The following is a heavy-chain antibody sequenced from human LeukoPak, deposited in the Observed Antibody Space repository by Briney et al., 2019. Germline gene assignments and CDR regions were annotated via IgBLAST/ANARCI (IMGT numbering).Heavy chain of an antibody. J-gene: IGHJ5*02. CDR1: GFTFSDYS. V-gene: IGHV3-21*01. D-gene: IGHD5-18*01. CDR2: ISSSSSYI. CDR3: ARAADTNRFDP. Sequence: PGGSLRLSCAASGFTFSDYSMNWVRQAPGKGLEWVSSISSSSSYIYYADSVKGRFTISRDNAENSLYLQMSSLRAEDTAVYYCARAADTNRFDPWGQGALVTVSS.